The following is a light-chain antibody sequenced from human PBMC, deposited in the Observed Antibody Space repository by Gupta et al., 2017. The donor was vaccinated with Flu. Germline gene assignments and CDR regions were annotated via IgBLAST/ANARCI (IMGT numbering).Light chain of an antibody. CDR2: GAS. J-gene: IGKJ1*01. CDR3: HHYLNSPE. CDR1: QTISSVY. V-gene: IGKV3-20*01. Sequence: EIVLTQSPGTLSLSPGERATLSCRASQTISSVYLAWYQQKPGQAPRLLIYGASSRAPGIPDRFSGSGTGTDFTLTISSREPEDFAVYYCHHYLNSPEFGQGTKVQV.